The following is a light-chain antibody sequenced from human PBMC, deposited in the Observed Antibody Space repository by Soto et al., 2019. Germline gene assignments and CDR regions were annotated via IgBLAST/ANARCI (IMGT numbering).Light chain of an antibody. V-gene: IGLV1-44*01. Sequence: QSVLTQPPSASGTPGQRVTIACSGSSSNIGSNTVNWYQQLPGTAPKLLIFNNNLRPSGVPDRLSGSKSGTSASLAISGLQSEDEADYYCAAWDDSLNVVFGGGTKLTVL. J-gene: IGLJ2*01. CDR3: AAWDDSLNVV. CDR1: SSNIGSNT. CDR2: NNN.